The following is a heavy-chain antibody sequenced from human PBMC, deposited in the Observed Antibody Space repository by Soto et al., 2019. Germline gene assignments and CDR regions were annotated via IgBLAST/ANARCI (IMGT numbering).Heavy chain of an antibody. CDR1: GFTFSSYW. V-gene: IGHV3-7*01. CDR3: ARGVLRYFDWFNHYGMDA. Sequence: GGSLRLSCAASGFTFSSYWMSWVRQAPGKGLEWVANIKQDGSEKYYVDSVKGRFTISRDNAKNSLYLQMNSLRARDTAVYYCARGVLRYFDWFNHYGMDAWGQGTTVTVSS. D-gene: IGHD3-9*01. CDR2: IKQDGSEK. J-gene: IGHJ6*02.